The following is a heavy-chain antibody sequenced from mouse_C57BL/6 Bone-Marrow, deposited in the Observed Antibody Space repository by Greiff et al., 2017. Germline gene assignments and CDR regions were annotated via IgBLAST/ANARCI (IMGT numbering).Heavy chain of an antibody. V-gene: IGHV1-18*01. Sequence: EVQLQASVPALVTPGASVQIPCTSSGYTFTDYNMDWVKQSHGKRLEWIVDINPNHGGTIYNQKFKGNATLTVDKSSSTAYMELLSLTSEDTAVYYCARLGDPLLRDYFDYWGQGTTLTVSS. CDR2: INPNHGGT. CDR3: ARLGDPLLRDYFDY. CDR1: GYTFTDYN. J-gene: IGHJ2*01. D-gene: IGHD1-2*01.